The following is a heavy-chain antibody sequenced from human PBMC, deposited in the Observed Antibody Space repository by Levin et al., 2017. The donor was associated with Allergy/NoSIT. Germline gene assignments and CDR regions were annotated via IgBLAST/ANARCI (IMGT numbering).Heavy chain of an antibody. D-gene: IGHD3-16*02. CDR2: ISYDGSNK. V-gene: IGHV3-30*18. CDR1: GFTFSSYG. J-gene: IGHJ4*02. CDR3: AKDDLHDYVWGRYRLSY. Sequence: GESLKISCAASGFTFSSYGMHWVRQAPGKGLEWVAVISYDGSNKYYADSVKGRFTISRDNSKNTLYLQMNSLRAEDTAVYYCAKDDLHDYVWGRYRLSYWGQGTLVTVSS.